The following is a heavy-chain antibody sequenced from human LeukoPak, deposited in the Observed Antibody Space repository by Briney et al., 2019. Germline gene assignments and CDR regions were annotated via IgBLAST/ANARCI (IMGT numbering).Heavy chain of an antibody. V-gene: IGHV3-48*04. J-gene: IGHJ4*02. CDR2: ITLSSSTI. D-gene: IGHD5-24*01. Sequence: GGSLRLSCAGSGFSFSNYNLHWVRQAPGKGLEWVSYITLSSSTIYYADSVRGRFTISRDNAKNSLYLQMNSLRAEDTAVYYCADLQGRRDGFYWGQGTLVTVSS. CDR1: GFSFSNYN. CDR3: ADLQGRRDGFY.